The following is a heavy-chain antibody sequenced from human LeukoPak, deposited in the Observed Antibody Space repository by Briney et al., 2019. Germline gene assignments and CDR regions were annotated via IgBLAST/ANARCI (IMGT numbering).Heavy chain of an antibody. Sequence: SETLSPTCTVSGGSISSYYWSWIRQPAGKGLEWIGRIYTSGSTNYNPSLKSRVTMSVDTSKNQFSLKLSSVTAADTAVYYCARATADKVVPAWKYYYMDVWGKGTTVAVPS. CDR3: ARATADKVVPAWKYYYMDV. CDR2: IYTSGST. V-gene: IGHV4-4*07. J-gene: IGHJ6*03. CDR1: GGSISSYY. D-gene: IGHD2-2*01.